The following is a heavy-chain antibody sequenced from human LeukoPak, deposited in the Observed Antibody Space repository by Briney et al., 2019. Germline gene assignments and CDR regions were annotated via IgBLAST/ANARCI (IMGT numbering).Heavy chain of an antibody. CDR1: GFTFSSHA. Sequence: GGSLRLSCAASGFTFSSHAMHWVRQAPGKGLEWVAFIRYDGSNKYYADSVKGRFTISRDNSKNTLYLQMNSLRAEDTAVYYCAKAEGRGGSYYLVFDYWGQGTLVTVSS. CDR3: AKAEGRGGSYYLVFDY. J-gene: IGHJ4*02. V-gene: IGHV3-30*02. CDR2: IRYDGSNK. D-gene: IGHD1-26*01.